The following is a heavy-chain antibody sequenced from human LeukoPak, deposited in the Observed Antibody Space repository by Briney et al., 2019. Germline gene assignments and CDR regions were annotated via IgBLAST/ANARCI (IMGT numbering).Heavy chain of an antibody. CDR2: MSYDGRNK. Sequence: QAGGSLRLSCAASGFTFSNYAMHWVRQAPGKGLEWVAVMSYDGRNKYYADSVKGRFTISRDNSKNTLYLQMNSLRAEDTAVYYCAKDSVASWYYGMDVWGQGTTVTVSS. V-gene: IGHV3-30*04. D-gene: IGHD5-12*01. CDR3: AKDSVASWYYGMDV. J-gene: IGHJ6*02. CDR1: GFTFSNYA.